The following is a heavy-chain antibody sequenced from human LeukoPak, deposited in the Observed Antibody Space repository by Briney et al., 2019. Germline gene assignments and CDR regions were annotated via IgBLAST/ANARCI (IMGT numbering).Heavy chain of an antibody. CDR2: IRSKGYGGTR. CDR1: GFSIGDYA. V-gene: IGHV3-49*04. CDR3: TRGEPLLYYFDY. Sequence: PGGSLRLSCKTSGFSIGDYAISWVRQAPGKGLEWVGFIRSKGYGGTREYAASVKGRLTISRDDSKSIAYLQMNSLKTEDTGVYYCTRGEPLLYYFDYWGQGTLVTVSS. J-gene: IGHJ4*02. D-gene: IGHD2-21*02.